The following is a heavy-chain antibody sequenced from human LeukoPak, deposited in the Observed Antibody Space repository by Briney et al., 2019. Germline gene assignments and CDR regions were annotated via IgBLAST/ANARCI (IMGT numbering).Heavy chain of an antibody. D-gene: IGHD6-6*01. CDR3: ARDLIAARPGWFDP. CDR1: GYAFTTYG. J-gene: IGHJ5*02. Sequence: GASVKVSCKASGYAFTTYGINWVRQAPGQGLEWMGWISAYNGDTNYAQNVQGRVTMSTDTSTSTAYMELRSLRSDDTAVYYCARDLIAARPGWFDPWAQGTLVTVSS. CDR2: ISAYNGDT. V-gene: IGHV1-18*01.